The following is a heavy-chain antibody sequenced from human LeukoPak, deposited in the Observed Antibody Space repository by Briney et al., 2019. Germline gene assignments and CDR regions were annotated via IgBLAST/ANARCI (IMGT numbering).Heavy chain of an antibody. Sequence: KPSETLSLTCAVSGYSISSGYYWGWIRQPPGKGLEWIGSIYHSGSTYYNPSLKSRVTISVDTSENQFSLKPSSVTAADTAVYYCATTLGTMVRGVIKGLGYWGQGTLVTVSS. CDR2: IYHSGST. J-gene: IGHJ4*02. CDR3: ATTLGTMVRGVIKGLGY. V-gene: IGHV4-38-2*01. CDR1: GYSISSGYY. D-gene: IGHD3-10*01.